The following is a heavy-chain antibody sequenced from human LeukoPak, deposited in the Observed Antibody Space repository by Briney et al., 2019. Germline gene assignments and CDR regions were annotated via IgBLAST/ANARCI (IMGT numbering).Heavy chain of an antibody. Sequence: ASVKVSCEASVYTFTSYYMHWVRQAPGQGLEWMGIINPSGGSTSYAQKFQGRVTMTRDMSTSTVYMELSSLRSEDTAVYYCARDGIVGATTSTHYWGQGTLVTVSS. CDR1: VYTFTSYY. V-gene: IGHV1-46*01. D-gene: IGHD1-26*01. J-gene: IGHJ4*02. CDR3: ARDGIVGATTSTHY. CDR2: INPSGGST.